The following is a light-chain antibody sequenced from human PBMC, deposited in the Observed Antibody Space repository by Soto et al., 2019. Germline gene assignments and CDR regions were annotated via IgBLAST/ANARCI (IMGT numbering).Light chain of an antibody. Sequence: EIVMTRSAATLSVSPGERATLSCRASQSVSSNLAWYQQKPGQAPRLLIYGASNRATGIPDRFSGSGSGTDFTLTISRLEPEDFAVYYCQQYGSSGTFGQGTRLEIK. CDR1: QSVSSN. CDR3: QQYGSSGT. CDR2: GAS. J-gene: IGKJ5*01. V-gene: IGKV3-20*01.